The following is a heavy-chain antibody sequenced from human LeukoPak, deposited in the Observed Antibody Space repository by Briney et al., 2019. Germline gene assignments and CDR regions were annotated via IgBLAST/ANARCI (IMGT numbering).Heavy chain of an antibody. V-gene: IGHV4-61*02. Sequence: SQTLSLTCTVSGCSISSGSYYWSWIPQPAGKGLEWIGRIYTSGSTNYNPSLKSRVTISVDPSKNQFSLKLSSVPAADTAVYYCARAQVKWGSNWFDPWGQGTLVTVSS. CDR1: GCSISSGSYY. CDR2: IYTSGST. CDR3: ARAQVKWGSNWFDP. J-gene: IGHJ5*02. D-gene: IGHD2-8*01.